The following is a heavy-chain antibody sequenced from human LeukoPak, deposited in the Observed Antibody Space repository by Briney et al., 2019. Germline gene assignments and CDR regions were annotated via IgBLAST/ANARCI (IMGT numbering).Heavy chain of an antibody. J-gene: IGHJ4*02. V-gene: IGHV3-15*01. CDR3: TAGVGTTDFDY. Sequence: GGSLRLSCAASGFTFSGAWMSWVRQAPGEGLEWVGRIKSKTDGGTTDYAAPVKGRFTISRDDSKNMLYLQVNSLQTEDTAVYYCTAGVGTTDFDYWGQGTLVTVSS. CDR1: GFTFSGAW. D-gene: IGHD2/OR15-2a*01. CDR2: IKSKTDGGTT.